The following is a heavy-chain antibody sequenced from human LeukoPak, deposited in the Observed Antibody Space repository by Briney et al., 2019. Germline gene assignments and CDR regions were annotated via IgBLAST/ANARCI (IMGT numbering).Heavy chain of an antibody. V-gene: IGHV4-38-2*01. Sequence: SETLSLTCAVSGYSISSGYYWGWIRQPPGKGLEWIGSIYHSGSTYYNPSLKSRVTISVDTSKNQFSLKLSSVTGADTAVYYCARVGITIFGVASSWGQGTLVTVSS. CDR2: IYHSGST. D-gene: IGHD3-3*01. CDR3: ARVGITIFGVASS. J-gene: IGHJ5*02. CDR1: GYSISSGYY.